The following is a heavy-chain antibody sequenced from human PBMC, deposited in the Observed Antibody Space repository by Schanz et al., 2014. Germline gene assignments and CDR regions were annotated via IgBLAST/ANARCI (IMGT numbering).Heavy chain of an antibody. J-gene: IGHJ6*02. Sequence: VQLVESGGGVVQPGRSLRLSCVASGFTFSSYDVFWVRQAPGKGLEWVSAISASGGTTYYADSVKGRFTISRDNSKNTLYLQMDSLRAEDTAVYYCLAPDYGMDVWGQGTTVTVSS. V-gene: IGHV3-23*04. CDR1: GFTFSSYD. CDR2: ISASGGTT. CDR3: LAPDYGMDV.